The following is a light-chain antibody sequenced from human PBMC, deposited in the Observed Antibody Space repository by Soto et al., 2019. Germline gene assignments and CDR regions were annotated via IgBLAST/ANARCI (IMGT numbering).Light chain of an antibody. CDR2: DAS. Sequence: QSALTQPASVSGSPGQSITISCTGTSSDVGGYNYVSWYQQHPGKAPKLMIYDASNRPSGVSNRFSGSKSGNTASLTISGLQDEDEADYYCSSYTSSSTVFGGGTKLTVL. V-gene: IGLV2-14*01. J-gene: IGLJ2*01. CDR3: SSYTSSSTV. CDR1: SSDVGGYNY.